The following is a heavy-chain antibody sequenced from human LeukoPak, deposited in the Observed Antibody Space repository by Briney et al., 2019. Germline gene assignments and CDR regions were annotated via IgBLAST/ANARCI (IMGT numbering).Heavy chain of an antibody. CDR2: ISSSGDTI. CDR3: VRFGACTSSFCSTSGWVTFDY. Sequence: GGSLRLSCAASGFTFNSFEMNRVRQAPGKGLEWVSYISSSGDTIYYADSVKGRFTISRDNAKNSLYLQMNSLRAEDTAVYYCVRFGACTSSFCSTSGWVTFDYWGQGTLVTVSS. CDR1: GFTFNSFE. J-gene: IGHJ4*02. V-gene: IGHV3-48*03. D-gene: IGHD6-19*01.